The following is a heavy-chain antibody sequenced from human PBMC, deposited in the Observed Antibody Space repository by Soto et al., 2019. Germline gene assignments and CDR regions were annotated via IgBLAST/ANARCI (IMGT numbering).Heavy chain of an antibody. Sequence: SVKVSCKASGGTFSSYAISWVRQAPGQGLEWMGGIIPIFGTANYAQKFQGRVTITADKSTSTAYMELSSLRSEDTAVYYCARGSRRYYDRSGYYYYFDYWGQGTLVTVSS. CDR2: IIPIFGTA. J-gene: IGHJ4*02. D-gene: IGHD3-22*01. CDR3: ARGSRRYYDRSGYYYYFDY. V-gene: IGHV1-69*06. CDR1: GGTFSSYA.